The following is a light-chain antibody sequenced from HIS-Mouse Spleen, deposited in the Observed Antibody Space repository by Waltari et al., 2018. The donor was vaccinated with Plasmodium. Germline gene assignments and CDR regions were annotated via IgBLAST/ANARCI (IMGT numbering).Light chain of an antibody. CDR3: QQYGSSPYT. Sequence: ELVLSQSPGTLSLSPGARATLSCSASQSVRSSYLAWYQQKPGQAPRLLIYGASSRATGIPDRFSGSGSGTDFTLTISRLEPEDFAVYYCQQYGSSPYTFGQGTKLEIK. V-gene: IGKV3-20*01. J-gene: IGKJ2*01. CDR2: GAS. CDR1: QSVRSSY.